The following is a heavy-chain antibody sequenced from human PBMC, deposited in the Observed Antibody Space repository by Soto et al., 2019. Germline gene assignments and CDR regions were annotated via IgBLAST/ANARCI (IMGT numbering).Heavy chain of an antibody. Sequence: ASVKVSCKASGYTFTSYGISWVRQAPGQGLEWMGWISAYNGNTNYAQKLQGRVTMTTDTSTSTAYMELRSLRSDDTAVYYCARDGNYYYDSSGYYYFDYWGQGTLVTVSS. CDR1: GYTFTSYG. CDR2: ISAYNGNT. V-gene: IGHV1-18*01. CDR3: ARDGNYYYDSSGYYYFDY. D-gene: IGHD3-22*01. J-gene: IGHJ4*02.